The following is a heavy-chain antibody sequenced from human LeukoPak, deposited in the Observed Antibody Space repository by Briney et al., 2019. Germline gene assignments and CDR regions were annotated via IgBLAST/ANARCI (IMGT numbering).Heavy chain of an antibody. D-gene: IGHD2-2*01. Sequence: GGSLRLSCAASGFTFDDYSMHWVRQAPGKGLEWVSLISWDGGRTYYADSVKGRFTISRDNSKNCLYLQINSLRAEATALYYCAKDQSPGYCSSTSCFPPPSIDYWGQGTLVTVSS. CDR3: AKDQSPGYCSSTSCFPPPSIDY. V-gene: IGHV3-43D*03. J-gene: IGHJ4*02. CDR2: ISWDGGRT. CDR1: GFTFDDYS.